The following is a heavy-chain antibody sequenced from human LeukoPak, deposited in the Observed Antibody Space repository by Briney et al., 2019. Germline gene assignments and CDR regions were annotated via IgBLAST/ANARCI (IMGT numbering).Heavy chain of an antibody. CDR1: GGAISTIGSF. CDR3: ARREGARPMDY. Sequence: SQTLSLTRTLSGGAISTIGSFWGWIRQPPGKGLEWIWGILYSGSTYLHPSPKSPGTISVDTAKNQVPLKLSSVTAADTAVYYLARREGARPMDYWGQGTLVTVCS. D-gene: IGHD6-6*01. J-gene: IGHJ4*02. V-gene: IGHV4-39*01. CDR2: ILYSGST.